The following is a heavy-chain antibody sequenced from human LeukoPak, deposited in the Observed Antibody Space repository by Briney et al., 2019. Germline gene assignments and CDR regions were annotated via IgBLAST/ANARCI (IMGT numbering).Heavy chain of an antibody. CDR2: IYGGGSP. V-gene: IGHV3-66*01. D-gene: IGHD5-18*01. Sequence: GGSLRLSCAASGFTVSSNYMNWVRQAPGKGLEWVSAIYGGGSPYYADSVEGRFTISRDNSKNTLYLQMNSLRAEDTAVYYCARDLNTARFDYWGQGTLVTVSS. CDR1: GFTVSSNY. J-gene: IGHJ4*02. CDR3: ARDLNTARFDY.